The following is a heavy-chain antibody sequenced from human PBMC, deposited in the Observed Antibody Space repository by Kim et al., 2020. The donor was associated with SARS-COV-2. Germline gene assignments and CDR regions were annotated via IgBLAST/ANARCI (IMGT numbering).Heavy chain of an antibody. V-gene: IGHV1-3*01. CDR3: AREGTGSYNWLDP. CDR2: INGGNGNT. Sequence: SVKVSCKASGYTFDTYSLYWVRQAPGQRFEWMGWINGGNGNTRYSQNFQGRLTITRDTSATTAYMELSGLTFRDTAVYYCAREGTGSYNWLDPWGQGTLVTVSS. D-gene: IGHD2-15*01. CDR1: GYTFDTYS. J-gene: IGHJ5*02.